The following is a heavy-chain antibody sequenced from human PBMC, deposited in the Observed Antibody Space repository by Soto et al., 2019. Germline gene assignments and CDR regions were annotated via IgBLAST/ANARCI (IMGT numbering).Heavy chain of an antibody. CDR2: ISGSGGST. Sequence: EVQLLESGGGLVQPGGSLRLSCAASGFTFSSYAMSWSRQAPGKGLEWVSAISGSGGSTYYEDSVKGRFTISRDNSKNTLYLQMNSLRAEDTAVYYCARRSSGWYFDYWGQGTLVTVSS. CDR3: ARRSSGWYFDY. D-gene: IGHD6-19*01. V-gene: IGHV3-23*01. J-gene: IGHJ4*02. CDR1: GFTFSSYA.